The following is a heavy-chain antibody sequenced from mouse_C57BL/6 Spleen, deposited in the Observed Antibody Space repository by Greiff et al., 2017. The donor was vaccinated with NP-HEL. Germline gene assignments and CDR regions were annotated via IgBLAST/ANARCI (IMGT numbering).Heavy chain of an antibody. V-gene: IGHV5-4*01. J-gene: IGHJ1*03. CDR2: ISDGGSYT. CDR3: ARDGYYRYFDV. D-gene: IGHD2-2*01. CDR1: GFTFSSYA. Sequence: EVQRVESGGGLVKPGGSLKLSCAASGFTFSSYAMSWVRQTPEKRLEWVATISDGGSYTYYPDNVKGRFTISRDNAKNNLYLQMSHLKSEDTAMYYCARDGYYRYFDVWGTGTTVTVSS.